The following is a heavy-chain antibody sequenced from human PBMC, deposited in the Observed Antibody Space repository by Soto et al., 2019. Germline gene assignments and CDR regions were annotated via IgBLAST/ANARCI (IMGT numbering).Heavy chain of an antibody. CDR3: AILPARGSSIDYFDY. CDR2: INAGNGNT. Sequence: ASVKVSCKASGYTFTSYAMHWVRQAPGQRLEWMGWINAGNGNTKYSQKFQGRVTITRETSASTAYMELSSLRSQDTALYSCAILPARGSSIDYFDYWGQGPLVTVSS. J-gene: IGHJ4*02. D-gene: IGHD5-12*01. CDR1: GYTFTSYA. V-gene: IGHV1-3*01.